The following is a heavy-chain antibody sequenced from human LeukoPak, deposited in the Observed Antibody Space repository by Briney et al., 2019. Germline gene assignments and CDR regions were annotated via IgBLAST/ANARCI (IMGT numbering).Heavy chain of an antibody. D-gene: IGHD3-3*01. CDR3: ARDNYDFWSGYYSPGRNWFDP. J-gene: IGHJ5*02. V-gene: IGHV4-59*01. CDR1: GGSISSYY. CDR2: IYYSGST. Sequence: SETLSLTCTVSGGSISSYYWSWIRQPPGKGLEWIGYIYYSGSTNYNPSLKSRVTISVDTSKNQFSLKLSSVTAADTAVYYCARDNYDFWSGYYSPGRNWFDPWGQGTLVTVSS.